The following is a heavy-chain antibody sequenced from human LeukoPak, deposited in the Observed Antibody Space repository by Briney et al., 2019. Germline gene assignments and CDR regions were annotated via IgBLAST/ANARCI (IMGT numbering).Heavy chain of an antibody. CDR3: AKDRPTYGSGNPIDF. D-gene: IGHD3-10*01. Sequence: GGSLRLSCAASGFMFSSFAMNWVRQAPGKGLEWLSAVTGGGGSTYYADSVKGRFTISRDNSRNTLYLQLNSLRAEDTALYFCAKDRPTYGSGNPIDFWGQGTLVTVSS. CDR2: VTGGGGST. CDR1: GFMFSSFA. J-gene: IGHJ4*02. V-gene: IGHV3-23*01.